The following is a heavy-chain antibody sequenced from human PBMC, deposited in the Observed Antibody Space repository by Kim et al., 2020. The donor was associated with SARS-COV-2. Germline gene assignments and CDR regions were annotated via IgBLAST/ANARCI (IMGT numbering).Heavy chain of an antibody. D-gene: IGHD6-19*01. CDR3: AKDIGSGWYDLGAYYYYGMDV. V-gene: IGHV3-9*01. J-gene: IGHJ6*02. CDR2: ISWNSGSI. CDR1: GFTFDDYA. Sequence: GGSLRLSCAASGFTFDDYAMHWVRQAPGKGLEWVSGISWNSGSIGYADSVKGRFTISRDNAKNSLYLQMNSLRAEDTALYYCAKDIGSGWYDLGAYYYYGMDVWGQGTTVTVSS.